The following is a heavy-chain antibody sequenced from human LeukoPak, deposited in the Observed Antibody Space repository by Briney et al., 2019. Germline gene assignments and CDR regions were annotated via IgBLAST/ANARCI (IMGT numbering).Heavy chain of an antibody. CDR1: GYXFTDYY. CDR3: ARESGGRTGGKTFDY. V-gene: IGHV1-46*01. Sequence: ASVKVSCKASGYXFTDYYTHWVRQVPGQGLEWMGHFWPSGTTTVYPLELQGRVTLTRDTSTSTVYMELSSLTSADTAVYFCARESGGRTGGKTFDYWGQGTLVTVSS. J-gene: IGHJ4*02. D-gene: IGHD1-26*01. CDR2: FWPSGTTT.